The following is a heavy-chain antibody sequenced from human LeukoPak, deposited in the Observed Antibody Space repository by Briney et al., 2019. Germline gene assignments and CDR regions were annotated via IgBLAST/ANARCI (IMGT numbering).Heavy chain of an antibody. CDR2: ISGSGDTT. J-gene: IGHJ5*02. Sequence: GGSLRLSCVASGFTFSNYAMSWVRQAPGKGLEWVSVISGSGDTTYSADSVKGQFTISRDNSKNTLYYQLDSLRVEDTAVYYCAKAGPASSDYLNWFDPWGQGTLVTVSS. V-gene: IGHV3-23*01. CDR3: AKAGPASSDYLNWFDP. D-gene: IGHD3-22*01. CDR1: GFTFSNYA.